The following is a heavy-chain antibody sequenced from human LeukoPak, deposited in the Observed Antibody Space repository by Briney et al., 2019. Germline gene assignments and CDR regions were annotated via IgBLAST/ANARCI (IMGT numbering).Heavy chain of an antibody. D-gene: IGHD5-18*01. CDR2: IIPILCTA. J-gene: IGHJ4*02. V-gene: IGHV1-69*11. CDR3: ARESVVWIQLWSYFDY. Sequence: SVKVSCKASGGTFSSYAISWVRQAPGQGLEWMGRIIPILCTANYAQKFQGRVTITTDESTSTAYMELSSLRSEDTAVYYCARESVVWIQLWSYFDYWGQGTLVTVSS. CDR1: GGTFSSYA.